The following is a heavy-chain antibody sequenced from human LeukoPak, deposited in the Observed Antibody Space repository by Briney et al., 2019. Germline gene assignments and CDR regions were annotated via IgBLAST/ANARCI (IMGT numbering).Heavy chain of an antibody. V-gene: IGHV4-4*07. CDR1: GDSISDYY. J-gene: IGHJ6*03. CDR3: ARDVPAAISGMDV. CDR2: MYTRGST. Sequence: PETLSLTCTVSGDSISDYYWSRIRQPAGKGLEWIGRMYTRGSTNYNPSLKSRVTMSLDTSKNQFSLKMTSVTAADTAVYYCARDVPAAISGMDVWGKGTTVTVSS. D-gene: IGHD2-2*01.